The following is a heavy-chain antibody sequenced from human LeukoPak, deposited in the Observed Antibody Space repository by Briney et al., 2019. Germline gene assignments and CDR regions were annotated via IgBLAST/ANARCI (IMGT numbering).Heavy chain of an antibody. J-gene: IGHJ4*02. CDR2: IIPIFGTA. D-gene: IGHD3-22*01. CDR3: ARGGPYDSSGDFDY. CDR1: GGTFSSYA. V-gene: IGHV1-69*05. Sequence: AASVKVSCKASGGTFSSYAISWVRQAPGQGLEWMGRIIPIFGTANYAQKFQGRVTITTDESTSTACMELSSLRSEDTAVYYCARGGPYDSSGDFDYWGQGTLVTVSS.